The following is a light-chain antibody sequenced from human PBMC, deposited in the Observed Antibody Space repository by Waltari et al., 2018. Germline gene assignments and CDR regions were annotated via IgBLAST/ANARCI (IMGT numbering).Light chain of an antibody. Sequence: DFVMTQSPDSLAVSLGERATINCKSSQSVLYSSNNKNYLAWYQQKPGQPPKLLIHWASTRESGVPDRFSGSGSGTDFTLTISSLQAEDVAIYYCQQYYDVPYTFGQGTRLEIK. CDR1: QSVLYSSNNKNY. J-gene: IGKJ2*01. CDR3: QQYYDVPYT. V-gene: IGKV4-1*01. CDR2: WAS.